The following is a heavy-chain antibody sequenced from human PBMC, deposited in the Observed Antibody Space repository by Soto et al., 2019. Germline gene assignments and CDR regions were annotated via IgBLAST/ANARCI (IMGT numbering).Heavy chain of an antibody. CDR2: ISSSSSTI. CDR3: ARDKGGCFGGSCYDTYKWFDP. J-gene: IGHJ5*02. V-gene: IGHV3-48*02. D-gene: IGHD2-15*01. Sequence: GGSLRLSGAASGFTFSSYSINWVRQAPWKGLEWVSYISSSSSTIYYADSVKGRFTISRDNAKNSLYLQMNSLRDEDTAVYYCARDKGGCFGGSCYDTYKWFDPWGQGTLVTVSP. CDR1: GFTFSSYS.